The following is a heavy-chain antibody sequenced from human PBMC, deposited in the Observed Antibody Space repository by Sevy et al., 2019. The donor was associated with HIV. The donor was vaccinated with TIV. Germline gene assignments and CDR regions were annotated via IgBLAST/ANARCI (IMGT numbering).Heavy chain of an antibody. V-gene: IGHV4-34*01. CDR1: GGSFSGYY. CDR2: INHSGST. J-gene: IGHJ4*02. CDR3: ARGPPSRYVWGSYRPTRRFDY. D-gene: IGHD3-16*02. Sequence: SETLSLTCAVYGGSFSGYYWSWIRQPPGKGLEWIGEINHSGSTNYNPPLKSRVTISVDTSKNQFSLKLGSVTAADTAVYYCARGPPSRYVWGSYRPTRRFDYWGQGTLVTVSS.